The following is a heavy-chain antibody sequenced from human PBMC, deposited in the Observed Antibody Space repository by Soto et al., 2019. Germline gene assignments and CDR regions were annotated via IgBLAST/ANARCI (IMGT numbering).Heavy chain of an antibody. CDR1: GYTFTSYG. CDR2: ISAYNGNT. CDR3: ARDLSVVIVGATTPFDY. D-gene: IGHD1-26*01. Sequence: ASVKVSCKASGYTFTSYGISWVRQAPGQGLEWMGWISAYNGNTNYAQKLQGRVTMTTDTSTSTAYMELRSLRSDDTAVYYCARDLSVVIVGATTPFDYWGQGTLVTVSS. V-gene: IGHV1-18*04. J-gene: IGHJ4*02.